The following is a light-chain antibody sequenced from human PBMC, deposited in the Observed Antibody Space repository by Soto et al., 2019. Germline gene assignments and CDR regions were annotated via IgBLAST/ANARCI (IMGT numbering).Light chain of an antibody. CDR2: DVS. V-gene: IGLV2-14*01. J-gene: IGLJ2*01. CDR1: SSDVGGYNY. Sequence: QSALTQPASVSGSPGQSITISCTGTSSDVGGYNYVSWYQQHPGKAPKLMIYDVSNRPSGVSNRFSGSKSGNTASLTISGLQAEGEDAYYCISYTRSSTLHVVFGGGTKLTVL. CDR3: ISYTRSSTLHVV.